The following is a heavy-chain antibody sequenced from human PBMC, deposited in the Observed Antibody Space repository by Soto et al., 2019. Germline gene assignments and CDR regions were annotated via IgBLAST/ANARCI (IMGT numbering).Heavy chain of an antibody. CDR2: TYQSGSA. V-gene: IGHV4-30-2*06. CDR3: ARDYYGLDV. Sequence: SETLSLTCTVSGGSITSGGYSWTWIRQSPGKGLEWIGYTYQSGSAYYNPSLKSRVPISVDRSNNQFSLNLTSVTAADTAVYYCARDYYGLDVWAQGTTVTVSS. CDR1: GGSITSGGYS. J-gene: IGHJ6*02.